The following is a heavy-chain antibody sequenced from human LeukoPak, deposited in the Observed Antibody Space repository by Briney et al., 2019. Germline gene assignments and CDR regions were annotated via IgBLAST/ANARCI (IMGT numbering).Heavy chain of an antibody. CDR2: ISAYNGNT. D-gene: IGHD6-19*01. Sequence: ASVKVSCKASGYTFTTYGISWVRQAPGQGLEWMGWISAYNGNTNYAQKLQGRVTMTTDTSTSTAYMELRSLRSDDTAVYYCARHSEQWLVHGGVRFDPWGQGTLVTVSS. CDR3: ARHSEQWLVHGGVRFDP. J-gene: IGHJ5*02. V-gene: IGHV1-18*01. CDR1: GYTFTTYG.